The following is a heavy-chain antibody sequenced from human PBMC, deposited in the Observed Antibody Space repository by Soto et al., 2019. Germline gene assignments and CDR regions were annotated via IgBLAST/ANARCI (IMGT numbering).Heavy chain of an antibody. V-gene: IGHV3-30-3*01. CDR1: GFTFSSYA. Sequence: QVQLVESGGGVVQPGRSLRLSCAASGFTFSSYAMHWVRQAPGKGLEWVAVISYDGSNKYYADSVKGRFTISRDKSKNTLYLQMNSLRAEDTAVYYCARGANCGGDCYSDYFDYWGQGTLVTVSS. CDR3: ARGANCGGDCYSDYFDY. CDR2: ISYDGSNK. D-gene: IGHD2-21*02. J-gene: IGHJ4*02.